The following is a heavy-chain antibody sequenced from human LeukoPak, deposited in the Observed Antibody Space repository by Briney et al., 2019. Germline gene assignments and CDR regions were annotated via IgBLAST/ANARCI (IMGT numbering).Heavy chain of an antibody. J-gene: IGHJ4*02. CDR1: GFMFDSYS. CDR2: ISNSGSPI. CDR3: ARGLALGLTVTPKAFDY. V-gene: IGHV3-48*01. D-gene: IGHD4-11*01. Sequence: PGGSLRLSCVVSGFMFDSYSMNWVRQAPGKGLEWIAYISNSGSPIYYADSVKGRFTISRDKDKSSLYLQMSSLAADDTAVYYCARGLALGLTVTPKAFDYWGQGTLVTVSS.